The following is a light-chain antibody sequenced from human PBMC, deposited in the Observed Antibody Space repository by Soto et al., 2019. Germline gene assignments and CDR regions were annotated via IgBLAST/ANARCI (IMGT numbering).Light chain of an antibody. CDR3: QQYNNSPNT. J-gene: IGKJ2*01. Sequence: EIVMTQSPATLSVSPGERATLSCRASQSVSSNLAWYQQKPGQAPRLLIYGASTRATGIPARFSGSGSGTEFTLTISRLQPEDFAVYYCQQYNNSPNTFGQGTKLEIK. CDR1: QSVSSN. V-gene: IGKV3-15*01. CDR2: GAS.